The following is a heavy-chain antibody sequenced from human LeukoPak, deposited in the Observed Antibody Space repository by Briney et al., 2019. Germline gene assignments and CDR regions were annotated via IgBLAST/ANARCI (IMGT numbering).Heavy chain of an antibody. D-gene: IGHD3-10*01. CDR3: ARVHFLWFGELFAQH. J-gene: IGHJ1*01. CDR1: GGSISSGDYY. V-gene: IGHV4-30-4*01. Sequence: PQTLSLTCTVSGGSISSGDYYWSWIRQPPGKGLEWIGYIYYSGSTYYNPSLKSRVTISVDTSKNQFSLKLSSVTAADTAVYYCARVHFLWFGELFAQHWGQGTLVTVSS. CDR2: IYYSGST.